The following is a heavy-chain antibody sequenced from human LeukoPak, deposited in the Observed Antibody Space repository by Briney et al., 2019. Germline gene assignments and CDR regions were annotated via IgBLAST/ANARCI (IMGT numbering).Heavy chain of an antibody. V-gene: IGHV3-23*01. D-gene: IGHD3-9*01. CDR2: ISGSGDKT. CDR3: AKFGDILTGYPYYFDY. J-gene: IGHJ4*02. Sequence: GGTLRLSCAASGFTFSSYGMTWVRQAPGKGLEWVSGISGSGDKTYYADSVKGRFTISRDNSKNTLYLQMNSLRAEDTAVYHCAKFGDILTGYPYYFDYWGQGTLVTVSS. CDR1: GFTFSSYG.